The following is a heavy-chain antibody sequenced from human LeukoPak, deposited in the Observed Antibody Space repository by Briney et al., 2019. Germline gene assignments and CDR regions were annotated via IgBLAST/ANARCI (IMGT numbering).Heavy chain of an antibody. Sequence: GGSLRLSCAASGFTFNSFEMNWARQAPGKGLEWVSYISGSGNTTYYAESVQGRFTISRDNAKNSLYLQMNSLRAEDTAVYYCARDLSVARNYGMDVWGQGTTVTVSS. CDR2: ISGSGNTT. D-gene: IGHD6-19*01. CDR3: ARDLSVARNYGMDV. CDR1: GFTFNSFE. V-gene: IGHV3-48*03. J-gene: IGHJ6*02.